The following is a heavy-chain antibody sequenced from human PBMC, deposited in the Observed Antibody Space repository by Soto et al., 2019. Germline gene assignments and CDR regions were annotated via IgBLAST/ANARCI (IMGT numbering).Heavy chain of an antibody. CDR3: ARENIVVAGMRVFDY. J-gene: IGHJ4*02. CDR2: IYYRGST. D-gene: IGHD3-22*01. CDR1: GGSVRSGSYY. Sequence: QVQLQESGPGLVTPSEALSLTCTVSGGSVRSGSYYWSWIRQHPRKGLEWIGYIYYRGSTNYNPSLKSRVTRSVDTSKNQFSRKLIAVTAEDTAVYSWARENIVVAGMRVFDYWCQGTLVTVSS. V-gene: IGHV4-61*01.